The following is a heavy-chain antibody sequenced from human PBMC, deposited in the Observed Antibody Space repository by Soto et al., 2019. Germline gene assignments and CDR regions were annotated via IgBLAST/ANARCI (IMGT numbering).Heavy chain of an antibody. V-gene: IGHV4-31*03. J-gene: IGHJ4*02. CDR2: IYYSGRT. CDR1: GGSISSGGYY. CDR3: AREWRDYYFDY. Sequence: QVQLQESGPGLVKPSQILSLTYTVSGGSISSGGYYWSWIRQHPGKGLEWIGYIYYSGRTYYNPSLKSRVTISVDTSKNQFSLKLSSVTAADTAVYYCAREWRDYYFDYWGQGTLVTVSS.